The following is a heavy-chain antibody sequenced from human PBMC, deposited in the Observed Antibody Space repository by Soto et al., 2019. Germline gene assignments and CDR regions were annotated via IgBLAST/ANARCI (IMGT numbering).Heavy chain of an antibody. CDR2: IYYSGSS. CDR3: ARLLSSGWSGAFDY. V-gene: IGHV4-59*08. D-gene: IGHD6-19*01. Sequence: QVQLQESGPGLVKPSETLSLTCTVFGDSISSYTWSWIRQPPGKGLEWIGYIYYSGSSIYNPSLKSRVTKSVDTSKNHFSPKLSSVTAADTALYYCARLLSSGWSGAFDYWGQGTLVTVSS. J-gene: IGHJ4*02. CDR1: GDSISSYT.